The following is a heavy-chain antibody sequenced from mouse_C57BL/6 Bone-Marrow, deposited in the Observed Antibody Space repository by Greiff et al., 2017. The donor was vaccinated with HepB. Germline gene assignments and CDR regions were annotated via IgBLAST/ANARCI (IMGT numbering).Heavy chain of an antibody. CDR1: GFTFSDYG. CDR3: ASEGYFDY. Sequence: VQLKQSGGGLVKPGGSLKLSCAASGFTFSDYGMHWVRQAPEKGLEWVAYISSGSSTIYYADTVKGRFTISRDNAKNTLFLQMTSLRSEDTAMYYCASEGYFDYWGQGTTLTVSS. V-gene: IGHV5-17*01. CDR2: ISSGSSTI. J-gene: IGHJ2*01.